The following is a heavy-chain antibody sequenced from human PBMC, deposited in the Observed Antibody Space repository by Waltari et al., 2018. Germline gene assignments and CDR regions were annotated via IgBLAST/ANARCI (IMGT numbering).Heavy chain of an antibody. Sequence: EVQLVESGGGLVKPGGSLRLSCAASGFTFSSYSMNWVRQAPGKGLEWVSSISSSSSYIYDADSGKGRFTISRDNAKNSLYLQMNSLRAEDTAVYYCARDIRGYSGYDPYDAFDIWGQGTMVTVSS. V-gene: IGHV3-21*01. CDR3: ARDIRGYSGYDPYDAFDI. CDR2: ISSSSSYI. D-gene: IGHD5-12*01. J-gene: IGHJ3*02. CDR1: GFTFSSYS.